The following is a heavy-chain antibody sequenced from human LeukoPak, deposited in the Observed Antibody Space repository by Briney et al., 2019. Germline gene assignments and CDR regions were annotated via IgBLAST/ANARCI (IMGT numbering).Heavy chain of an antibody. J-gene: IGHJ6*02. D-gene: IGHD3-10*01. CDR3: ARDQPPRGPYYYGMDV. Sequence: SETLSLTCTVSGGSISSYYWSWIRQPPGKGLEWIGYIYYSGSTNYNPSLKSRVTISVDTSKNQFSLKLSSVTAADTAVYYCARDQPPRGPYYYGMDVWGQGTTVTVSS. CDR1: GGSISSYY. CDR2: IYYSGST. V-gene: IGHV4-59*01.